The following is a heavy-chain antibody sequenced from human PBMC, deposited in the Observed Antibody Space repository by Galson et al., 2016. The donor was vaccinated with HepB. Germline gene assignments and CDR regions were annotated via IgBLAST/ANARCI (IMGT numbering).Heavy chain of an antibody. V-gene: IGHV3-53*01. J-gene: IGHJ4*02. CDR2: LYASGKT. D-gene: IGHD2-2*01. CDR3: AKSDCSSTSCFPDY. Sequence: SLRLSCAASGFIVSSNYMNWVRQAPGNGLEWVSVLYASGKTYYADSVKGRFTISRDNSKNILFLQMNSLRAEDTAVYYCAKSDCSSTSCFPDYWGQGTLVTVSS. CDR1: GFIVSSNY.